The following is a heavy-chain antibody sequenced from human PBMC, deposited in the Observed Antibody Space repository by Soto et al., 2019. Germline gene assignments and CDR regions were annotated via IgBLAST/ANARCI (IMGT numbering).Heavy chain of an antibody. J-gene: IGHJ4*02. CDR1: GYTFTSFQ. V-gene: IGHV1-46*01. D-gene: IGHD2-2*01. Sequence: ASVKVSCKTSGYTFTSFQMHWVRQAPGQGLEWMGIINPGSGSTNYAQKFQGRVTMTSDTSTRTIYMELSSLRSEDTAVYYCANCRLPAIPAAADYWGQGTLVTVSS. CDR3: ANCRLPAIPAAADY. CDR2: INPGSGST.